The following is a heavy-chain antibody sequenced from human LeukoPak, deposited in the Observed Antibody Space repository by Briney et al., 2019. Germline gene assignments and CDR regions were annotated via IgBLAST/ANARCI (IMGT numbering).Heavy chain of an antibody. V-gene: IGHV4-59*01. D-gene: IGHD3-22*01. Sequence: SETLSLTCTVSGGSINSYYWSWIRQPPGKGLEWIGYIYYSGSTNYNPSLKSRVTISVDKSKNQFSLKLSSVTAADTAVYYCARGHSYYYDSSAYYPDFDYWGQGTLVTVSS. CDR1: GGSINSYY. CDR2: IYYSGST. J-gene: IGHJ4*02. CDR3: ARGHSYYYDSSAYYPDFDY.